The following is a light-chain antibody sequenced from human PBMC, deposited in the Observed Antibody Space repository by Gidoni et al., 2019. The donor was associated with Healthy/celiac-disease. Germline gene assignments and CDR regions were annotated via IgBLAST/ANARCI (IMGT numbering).Light chain of an antibody. J-gene: IGLJ2*01. Sequence: SITCSGDKLGDKYACWYQQKPGQSPVLVIYQDSKRPSGIPERFSGSNSGNTATLTISGTQAMDEADYYCQAWDSSTEGVFGGGTKLTVL. CDR3: QAWDSSTEGV. CDR1: KLGDKY. V-gene: IGLV3-1*01. CDR2: QDS.